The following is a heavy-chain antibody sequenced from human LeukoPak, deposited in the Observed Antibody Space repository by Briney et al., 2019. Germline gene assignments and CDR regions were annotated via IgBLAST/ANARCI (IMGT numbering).Heavy chain of an antibody. CDR3: ARAYDILTGYYYV. V-gene: IGHV1-2*02. CDR2: INPNSGGT. D-gene: IGHD3-9*01. Sequence: GASVKVSCKASGYTFTGYYMHWVRQAPGQGLEWMGWINPNSGGTNYAQKFQGRVTMTRDTSISTAYMELSRLRSDDTAVYYCARAYDILTGYYYVWGQGTLVTVSS. J-gene: IGHJ4*02. CDR1: GYTFTGYY.